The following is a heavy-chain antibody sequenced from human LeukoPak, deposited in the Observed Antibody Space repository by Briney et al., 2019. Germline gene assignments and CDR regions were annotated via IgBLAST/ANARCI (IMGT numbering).Heavy chain of an antibody. D-gene: IGHD6-13*01. Sequence: PSETLSLTCTVSGGSISSGDYYWSWIRQPPGKGLEWIGYIYYSGSTYYNPSLKSRVTISVDTSKNQFSLKLSSVTAADTAVYYCARVSGSWYREWFDPWGQGTLVTVSS. CDR3: ARVSGSWYREWFDP. CDR2: IYYSGST. CDR1: GGSISSGDYY. J-gene: IGHJ5*02. V-gene: IGHV4-30-4*01.